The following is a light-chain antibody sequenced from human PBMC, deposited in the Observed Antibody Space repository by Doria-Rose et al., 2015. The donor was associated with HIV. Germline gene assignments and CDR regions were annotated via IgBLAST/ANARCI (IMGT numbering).Light chain of an antibody. J-gene: IGKJ1*01. Sequence: TQSPGTLSLSPGERATLSCRASQSFSSTYLAWYQQKLGQTPSLLIYDGSTRATGILDRFSACGSGTDYTLTISRLEPEDFALYYCHQYGTSWTFGQGTKVEI. CDR1: QSFSSTY. V-gene: IGKV3-20*01. CDR2: DGS. CDR3: HQYGTSWT.